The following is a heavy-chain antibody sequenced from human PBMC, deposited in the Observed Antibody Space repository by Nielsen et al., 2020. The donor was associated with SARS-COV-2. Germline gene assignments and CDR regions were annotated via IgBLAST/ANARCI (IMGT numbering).Heavy chain of an antibody. V-gene: IGHV3-9*01. J-gene: IGHJ6*02. CDR1: EFTFDDYA. Sequence: GGSLRLSCAASEFTFDDYAMHWVPQAPGKGLGWVSGISWNSGSIGYADSVKGRFTISRDNAKNSLYLQMNSLRAEDTALYYCASVGQLDVWGQGTTVTVSS. CDR2: ISWNSGSI. D-gene: IGHD1-26*01. CDR3: ASVGQLDV.